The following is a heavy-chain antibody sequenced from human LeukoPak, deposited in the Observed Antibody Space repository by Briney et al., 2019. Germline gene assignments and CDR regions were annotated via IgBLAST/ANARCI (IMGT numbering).Heavy chain of an antibody. CDR2: TYGDGTSK. V-gene: IGHV3-33*01. J-gene: IGHJ4*02. D-gene: IGHD3-22*01. CDR1: GFSFTTYG. Sequence: GGSLRLSCATSGFSFTTYGMHWVRQAPGKGLEWVAVTYGDGTSKYYADSVKGRFTISKDNFKNTLYVQMNSLRAEDTAVYYCATGSGYYYGHWGQGTLVTVSS. CDR3: ATGSGYYYGH.